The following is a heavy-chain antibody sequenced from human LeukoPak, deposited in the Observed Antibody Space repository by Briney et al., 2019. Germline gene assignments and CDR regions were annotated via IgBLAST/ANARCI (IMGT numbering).Heavy chain of an antibody. J-gene: IGHJ4*02. V-gene: IGHV1-3*03. CDR2: INAGNGNT. CDR3: ARTRDYGGNWGFDY. D-gene: IGHD4-23*01. Sequence: GASVKVSCKASGYTFTGHYMHWVRQAPGQRLEWMVWINAGNGNTKYSQEFQDRVTITRDTSASTVYMGLSSLRSEDLAVYYCARTRDYGGNWGFDYWGQGTLVTVSS. CDR1: GYTFTGHY.